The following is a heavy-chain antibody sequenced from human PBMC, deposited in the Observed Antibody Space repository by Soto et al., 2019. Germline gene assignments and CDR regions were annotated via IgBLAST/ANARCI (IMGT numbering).Heavy chain of an antibody. CDR3: ARVVRGWHPHFDS. V-gene: IGHV4-34*01. D-gene: IGHD2-21*01. J-gene: IGHJ4*02. CDR2: INHSGSG. Sequence: PWETLSLTCAAYRGPFNGYYWSWIRQPPGKGLEWIGEINHSGSGNYNPSLKSRVTISLDTSKNQFSLKLDSVTAADTAVYYCARVVRGWHPHFDSWGQGTLVTVSS. CDR1: RGPFNGYY.